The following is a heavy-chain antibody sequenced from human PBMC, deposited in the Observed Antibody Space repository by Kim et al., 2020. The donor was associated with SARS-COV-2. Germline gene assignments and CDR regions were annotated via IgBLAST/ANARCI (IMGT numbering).Heavy chain of an antibody. Sequence: SETLSLTCTVSGGSISSYYWSWIRQPPGKGLEWIGYIYYSGSTNYNPSLKSRVTISVDTSKNQFSLKLSSVTAADTAVYYCARDLSTSYDFWSGYSVHAFDIWGQGTMVTVSS. CDR1: GGSISSYY. J-gene: IGHJ3*02. CDR2: IYYSGST. V-gene: IGHV4-59*13. CDR3: ARDLSTSYDFWSGYSVHAFDI. D-gene: IGHD3-3*01.